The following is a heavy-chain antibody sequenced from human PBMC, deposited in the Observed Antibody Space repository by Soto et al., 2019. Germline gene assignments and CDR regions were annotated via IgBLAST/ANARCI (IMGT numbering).Heavy chain of an antibody. D-gene: IGHD6-13*01. CDR3: ASRYSSRWANFEN. V-gene: IGHV4-61*01. CDR2: ISYSGST. CDR1: VVSVSSGNYY. J-gene: IGHJ4*02. Sequence: XETLSLTCTFSVVSVSSGNYYCNWIRQSPGKGLEWIGYISYSGSTNYNPSLKSRVTISVDTSKSQFSLRLSSVTAADTAVYYCASRYSSRWANFENLGQGTLVNVSS.